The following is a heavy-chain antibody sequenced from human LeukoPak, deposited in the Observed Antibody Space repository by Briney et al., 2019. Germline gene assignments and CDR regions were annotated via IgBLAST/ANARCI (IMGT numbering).Heavy chain of an antibody. D-gene: IGHD3-9*01. Sequence: ASVKVSFKASGGTLSDYVISWVRQAPGQGLERMGGISPMSHKTNYAQKFQGRVAITADDSTSTAYLELRSLRSEDTAVYYCATYDIMTGFDYWGQGTLVTVSS. CDR2: ISPMSHKT. V-gene: IGHV1-69*13. CDR3: ATYDIMTGFDY. CDR1: GGTLSDYV. J-gene: IGHJ4*02.